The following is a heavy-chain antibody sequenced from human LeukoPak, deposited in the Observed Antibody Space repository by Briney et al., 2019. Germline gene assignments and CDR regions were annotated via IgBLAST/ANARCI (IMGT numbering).Heavy chain of an antibody. D-gene: IGHD6-19*01. V-gene: IGHV4-39*01. CDR3: ARVAGTTFGFDY. CDR1: GGSISSSSYY. CDR2: IYYSGST. Sequence: SETLSLTCTVSGGSISSSSYYWGWIRQPPGKGLEWIGSIYYSGSTYYNPSLKSRVTISVDTSKNQFSLKLSSVTAADTAVYYCARVAGTTFGFDYWGQGTLVTVSS. J-gene: IGHJ4*02.